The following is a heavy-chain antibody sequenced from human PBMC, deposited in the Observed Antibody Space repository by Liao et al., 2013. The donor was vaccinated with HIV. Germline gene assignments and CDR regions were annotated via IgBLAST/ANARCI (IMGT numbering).Heavy chain of an antibody. D-gene: IGHD6-13*01. V-gene: IGHV4-34*01. CDR3: ARAVEDSSQLVLRFDI. Sequence: QVQLQQWGAGLLKPSETLSLTCAVYGGSFSGYYWSWIRQPPGKGLEWIGEINHSGSTNYNPSLKSRVTISVDTSKNQFSLKLSSVTAADTAVYYCARAVEDSSQLVLRFDIWAKGNGHRLF. CDR2: INHSGST. CDR1: GGSFSGYY. J-gene: IGHJ3*02.